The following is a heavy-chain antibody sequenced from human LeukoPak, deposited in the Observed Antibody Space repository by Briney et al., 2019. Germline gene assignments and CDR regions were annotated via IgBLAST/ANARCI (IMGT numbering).Heavy chain of an antibody. D-gene: IGHD3-10*01. Sequence: TGGSLRLSCAASGFTFSSYPMSWFRKAPGKGLEWVSAISGSGGSTYYADSVKGRFTISRDNAKNSLYLQMNSLRDEDTAVYYCARDRDSTYYYGMDVWGQGTTVTVSS. V-gene: IGHV3-23*01. CDR2: ISGSGGST. CDR1: GFTFSSYP. CDR3: ARDRDSTYYYGMDV. J-gene: IGHJ6*02.